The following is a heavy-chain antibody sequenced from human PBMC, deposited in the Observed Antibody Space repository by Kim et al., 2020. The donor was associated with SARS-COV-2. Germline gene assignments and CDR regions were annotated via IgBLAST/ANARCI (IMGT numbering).Heavy chain of an antibody. V-gene: IGHV3-7*01. D-gene: IGHD6-19*01. CDR1: GFTFSSYW. J-gene: IGHJ5*02. Sequence: GGSLRLSCAASGFTFSSYWMSWVRQAPGKGLEWVANIKQDGSEKYYVDSVKGRFTISRDNAKNSLYLQMNSLRAEDTAVYYCARVVKEQWPNLGDWFDPWGQGTLVTVSS. CDR3: ARVVKEQWPNLGDWFDP. CDR2: IKQDGSEK.